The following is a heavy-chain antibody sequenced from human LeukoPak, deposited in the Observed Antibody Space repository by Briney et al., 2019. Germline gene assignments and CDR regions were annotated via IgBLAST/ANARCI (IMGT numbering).Heavy chain of an antibody. CDR3: HVAAAGTAFDY. CDR1: GFTFSSYG. Sequence: PGRSLRLSCAASGFTFSSYGMHWVRQAPGKGLEWVAVISYDGSNKYYADSVKGRFTISRDNSKSTLYLQMNSLRAEDTAVYYCHVAAAGTAFDYWGQGTLVTVSS. J-gene: IGHJ4*02. CDR2: ISYDGSNK. D-gene: IGHD6-13*01. V-gene: IGHV3-30*03.